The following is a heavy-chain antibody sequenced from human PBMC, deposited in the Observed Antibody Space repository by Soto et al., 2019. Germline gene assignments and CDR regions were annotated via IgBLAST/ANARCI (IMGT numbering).Heavy chain of an antibody. Sequence: PSETLSLTCTVSGGSISSYYWSWIRQPPGKGLEWIGYIYYSGSTNYNPSLKSRVTISVDTSKNQFSLKLSSVTAADTAVYYCARDRYCSGGSCYDFDYWGQGTLVTVSS. CDR3: ARDRYCSGGSCYDFDY. D-gene: IGHD2-15*01. V-gene: IGHV4-59*01. J-gene: IGHJ4*02. CDR1: GGSISSYY. CDR2: IYYSGST.